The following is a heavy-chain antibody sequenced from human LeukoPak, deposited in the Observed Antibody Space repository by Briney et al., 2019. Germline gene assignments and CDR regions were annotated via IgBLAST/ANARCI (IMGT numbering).Heavy chain of an antibody. V-gene: IGHV3-30-3*01. CDR3: AKDSKFYYVSGSFFPDN. Sequence: PGRSLRLSCAASGFAFSSYAVHWVRQAPGKGLECVAVISHNGSKKYYADFVKGRFTISRDNSKNTLYLHMNSLIPEDTAVYICAKDSKFYYVSGSFFPDNWGQGTLVTVSS. J-gene: IGHJ4*02. CDR1: GFAFSSYA. D-gene: IGHD3-10*01. CDR2: ISHNGSKK.